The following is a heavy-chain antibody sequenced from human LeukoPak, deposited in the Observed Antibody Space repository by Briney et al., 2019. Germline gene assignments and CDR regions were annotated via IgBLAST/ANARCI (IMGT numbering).Heavy chain of an antibody. V-gene: IGHV3-23*01. CDR1: GFTFSSYA. Sequence: GGSLRLSCAASGFTFSSYAMNWVRQAPGKGLEWVSGISGSGGNTYYADSVKGRFTISRDNSKNTLYLQMNSLRAEDTAVYYCARDGGYSNYANSMDVWGQGTTVTVSS. D-gene: IGHD4-11*01. CDR2: ISGSGGNT. J-gene: IGHJ6*02. CDR3: ARDGGYSNYANSMDV.